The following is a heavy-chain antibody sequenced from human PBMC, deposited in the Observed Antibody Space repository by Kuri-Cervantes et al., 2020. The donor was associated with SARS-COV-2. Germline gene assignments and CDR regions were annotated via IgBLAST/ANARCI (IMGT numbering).Heavy chain of an antibody. Sequence: GESLKISCAASGFIFRGYWMHWVRQTPGKGLEWVSHINEDGTTTTYADSVKGRFTISRDNAKNTLSLQMNSLRAEDTAVYYCARDAYIAYYYDSSGSINWYFDLWGRGTLVTVSS. CDR1: GFIFRGYW. CDR2: INEDGTTT. V-gene: IGHV3-74*01. J-gene: IGHJ2*01. D-gene: IGHD3-22*01. CDR3: ARDAYIAYYYDSSGSINWYFDL.